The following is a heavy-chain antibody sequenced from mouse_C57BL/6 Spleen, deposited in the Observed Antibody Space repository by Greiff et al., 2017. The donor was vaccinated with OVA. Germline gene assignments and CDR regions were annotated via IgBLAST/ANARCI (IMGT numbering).Heavy chain of an antibody. CDR2: IDPSDSYT. CDR1: GYTFTSYW. Sequence: QVQLQQPGAELVMPGASVKLSCKASGYTFTSYWMHWVKQRPGQGLEWIGEIDPSDSYTNYNQKFKGKSTLTVDKSSSTAYMQLSSLPSEDSAVYYCADGVYYMWALEDWGQGTTVTV. V-gene: IGHV1-69*01. D-gene: IGHD2-1*01. CDR3: ADGVYYMWALED. J-gene: IGHJ4*01.